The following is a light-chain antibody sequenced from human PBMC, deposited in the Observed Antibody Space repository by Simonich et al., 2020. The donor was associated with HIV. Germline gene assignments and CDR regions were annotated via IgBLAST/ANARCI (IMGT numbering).Light chain of an antibody. J-gene: IGKJ2*01. CDR2: AAS. Sequence: AIQMTQSPSSLSASVGDRVNITCRASQGIRNDLGWYHQKPGKAPKLLIYAASTLQSVVPSRFSGSGSGTDFTLTISSLQPEDLATYYCLQDYNLYTFGQGTKLEIK. V-gene: IGKV1-6*01. CDR1: QGIRND. CDR3: LQDYNLYT.